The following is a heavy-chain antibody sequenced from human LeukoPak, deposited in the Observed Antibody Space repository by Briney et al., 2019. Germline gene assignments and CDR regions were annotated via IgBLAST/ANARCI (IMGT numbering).Heavy chain of an antibody. CDR1: GGSISSYY. D-gene: IGHD6-13*01. V-gene: IGHV4-59*01. CDR3: AGAEGIAAAVLDY. CDR2: IYYSGST. J-gene: IGHJ4*02. Sequence: SETLSLTCTVSGGSISSYYWSWIRQPPGKGLEWIGYIYYSGSTNYNPSLKSRVTISVDTSKNQFSLKLSSVTAADTAVYYCAGAEGIAAAVLDYWGQGTLVTVSS.